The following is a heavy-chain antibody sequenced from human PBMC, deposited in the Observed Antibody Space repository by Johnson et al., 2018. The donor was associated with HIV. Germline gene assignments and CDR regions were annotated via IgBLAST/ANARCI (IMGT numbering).Heavy chain of an antibody. V-gene: IGHV3-30*03. Sequence: VQLVESGGGVVQPGRSLRLSCAASGFTFSSYGMHWVRQAPGKGLEWVAVISYDGSNKYYADSVKGRFTISRDNSKNTLHLQMNSLSAEDTAVYYCSRGSRYTHDNDDVYLLHAFDIWGQGTVVTVSS. J-gene: IGHJ3*02. CDR3: SRGSRYTHDNDDVYLLHAFDI. CDR1: GFTFSSYG. CDR2: ISYDGSNK. D-gene: IGHD3-16*01.